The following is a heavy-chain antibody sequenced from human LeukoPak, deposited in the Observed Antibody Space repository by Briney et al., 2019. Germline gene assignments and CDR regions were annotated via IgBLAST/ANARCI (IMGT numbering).Heavy chain of an antibody. V-gene: IGHV3-23*01. Sequence: GGSLRLSCAASGLIFRSYAMSWVRQAPGKGLEWVSAISGSGGAIDYADSVKGRFTISRDNAKNTLYLQMDSLRAEDTAVYYCARVGEYDSFDYWGQGTLVTVSS. D-gene: IGHD2/OR15-2a*01. CDR2: ISGSGGAI. CDR1: GLIFRSYA. CDR3: ARVGEYDSFDY. J-gene: IGHJ4*02.